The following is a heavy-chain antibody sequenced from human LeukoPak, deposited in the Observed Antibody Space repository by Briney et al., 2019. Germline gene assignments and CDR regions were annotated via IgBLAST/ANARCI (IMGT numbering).Heavy chain of an antibody. CDR1: GGSFSGYY. D-gene: IGHD3-9*01. V-gene: IGHV4-34*01. Sequence: SETLSLTCAVYGGSFSGYYWSWIRQPPGKGLEWIGEINHSGSTNYNPSLKSRVTISVDTSKNQFSLKLSSVTAADTAVYYCARDGLRYFDWSSARPFDYWGQGTLVTVSS. J-gene: IGHJ4*02. CDR2: INHSGST. CDR3: ARDGLRYFDWSSARPFDY.